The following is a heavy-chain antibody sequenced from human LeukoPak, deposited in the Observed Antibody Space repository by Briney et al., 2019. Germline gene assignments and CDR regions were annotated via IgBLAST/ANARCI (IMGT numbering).Heavy chain of an antibody. Sequence: PSETLSLTCTVSGGSISSYYWTWIRQPPERGLERIGYIYYPGSAYYNPSLKSRVTISVDTSNNQFSLKLSSVTVADTAVYFCARVPPYSSGRGGFDPWGQGTLVTVSS. CDR1: GGSISSYY. D-gene: IGHD6-19*01. CDR2: IYYPGSA. V-gene: IGHV4-59*01. J-gene: IGHJ5*02. CDR3: ARVPPYSSGRGGFDP.